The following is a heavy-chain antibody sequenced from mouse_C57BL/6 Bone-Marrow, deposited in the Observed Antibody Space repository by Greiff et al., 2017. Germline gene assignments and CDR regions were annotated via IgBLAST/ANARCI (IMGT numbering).Heavy chain of an antibody. CDR1: GYTFTSYW. J-gene: IGHJ4*01. CDR3: ARGGYYGSAMDY. D-gene: IGHD1-1*01. V-gene: IGHV1-55*01. Sequence: QVQLQQPGAELVKPGAPVKMSCKASGYTFTSYWITWVKQRPGQGLEWIGDIYPGSGSTNYNEKFKSKATLTVDTSSSTAYMQLSSLTSEDSAVYYCARGGYYGSAMDYWGQGTSVTVSS. CDR2: IYPGSGST.